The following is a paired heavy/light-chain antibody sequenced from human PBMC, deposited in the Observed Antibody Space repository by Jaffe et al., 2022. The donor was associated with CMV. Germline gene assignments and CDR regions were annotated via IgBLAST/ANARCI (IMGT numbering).Light chain of an antibody. Sequence: QSALTQPASLSGSPGQSITISCTGTSSDVGGYKYVSWYQQHPGRAPKLLIYDVTIRPSGVSNRFSGSKSGNTASLTVSGLQAEDEADYYCSSYTSSSTVVFGGGTKLTVL. CDR3: SSYTSSSTVV. CDR1: SSDVGGYKY. CDR2: DVT. V-gene: IGLV2-14*03. J-gene: IGLJ2*01.
Heavy chain of an antibody. V-gene: IGHV4-39*01. CDR1: GGSISNDIYY. Sequence: QLQLQESGPGLVKPSETLSLTCTVSGGSISNDIYYWGWIRQPPGKGLEWIGTIYYSGPTYYNPSLKSRVTISVDTSKNQFSLKLTSMTAADTAFYYCARRADYGGSWFDPWSQGTLVTVSS. J-gene: IGHJ5*02. D-gene: IGHD4-17*01. CDR3: ARRADYGGSWFDP. CDR2: IYYSGPT.